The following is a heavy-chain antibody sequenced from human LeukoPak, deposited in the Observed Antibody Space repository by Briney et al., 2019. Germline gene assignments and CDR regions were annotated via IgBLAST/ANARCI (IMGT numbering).Heavy chain of an antibody. V-gene: IGHV4-30-4*01. CDR1: GGSISSGDYY. Sequence: SETLSLTCTVSGGSISSGDYYWSWIRQPPGKGLEWIGYIYYSGSTYYNPSLKSRVTISVDTSKNQFSLKLSSVTAADTAVYYCARVDTAMVKPFDYWGQGTLVTVSS. J-gene: IGHJ4*02. D-gene: IGHD5-18*01. CDR3: ARVDTAMVKPFDY. CDR2: IYYSGST.